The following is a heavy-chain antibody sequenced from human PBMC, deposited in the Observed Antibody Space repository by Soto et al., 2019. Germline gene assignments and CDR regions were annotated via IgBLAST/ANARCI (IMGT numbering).Heavy chain of an antibody. D-gene: IGHD6-19*01. CDR2: ISYDGSNK. CDR1: GFTFSSYG. J-gene: IGHJ4*02. V-gene: IGHV3-30*19. CDR3: ASTVAAYFDY. Sequence: QVQLVESGGGVVQPGRSLRLSCAASGFTFSSYGMHWVRQAPGKGLEWVAVISYDGSNKYYADSVKGRFTISRDNSKNTLYLQMNSLRAEDTAVYYCASTVAAYFDYWGQGTLVTVSS.